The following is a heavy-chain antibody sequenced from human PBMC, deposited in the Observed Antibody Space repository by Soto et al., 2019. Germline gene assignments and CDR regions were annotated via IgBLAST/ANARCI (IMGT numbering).Heavy chain of an antibody. Sequence: GGSLRLSCAASGFTFSSYAMSWVRQAPGKGLEWVSAISGSGGSTYYADSVKGRFTISRDNSKNTLYLQMNSLRAEDTAVYYCANSKDNHYDYIWGDYWGQGTLVTVSS. CDR1: GFTFSSYA. J-gene: IGHJ4*02. V-gene: IGHV3-23*01. D-gene: IGHD3-16*01. CDR3: ANSKDNHYDYIWGDY. CDR2: ISGSGGST.